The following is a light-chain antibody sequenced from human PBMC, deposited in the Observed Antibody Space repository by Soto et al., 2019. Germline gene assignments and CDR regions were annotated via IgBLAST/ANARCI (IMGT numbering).Light chain of an antibody. CDR1: ESISYY. CDR3: QQCSNWPRT. V-gene: IGKV3-11*01. CDR2: AAS. J-gene: IGKJ1*01. Sequence: EIVLTQSPATLSLSPGERATLSCRASESISYYLAWCQQKPGQAPRLLIYAASSGATGIPARFSGSGSGTDFTLTISSLEPEDCAVYYCQQCSNWPRTFGQGTKVDIK.